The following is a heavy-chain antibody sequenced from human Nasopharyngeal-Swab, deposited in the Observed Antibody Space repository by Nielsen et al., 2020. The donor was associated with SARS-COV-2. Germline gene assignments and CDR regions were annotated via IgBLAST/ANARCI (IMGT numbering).Heavy chain of an antibody. CDR2: ISWSSGSI. CDR3: AKVYSGMGFGIPGPFDI. J-gene: IGHJ3*02. Sequence: GGSLRLSCAASGFTFDDYAMHWVRQAPGKGLEWVSGISWSSGSIGYADSVKVRFTISRDNPKNSLYLQMNSLRAEDTALYYCAKVYSGMGFGIPGPFDIWGQGTMVTVSS. CDR1: GFTFDDYA. V-gene: IGHV3-9*01. D-gene: IGHD3-10*01.